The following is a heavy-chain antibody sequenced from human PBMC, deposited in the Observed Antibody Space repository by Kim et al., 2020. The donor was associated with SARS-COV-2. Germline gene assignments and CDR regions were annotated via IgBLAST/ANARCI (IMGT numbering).Heavy chain of an antibody. D-gene: IGHD3-3*01. CDR3: AKDQSGYDFWSGYYYFDY. V-gene: IGHV3-30*18. Sequence: GGSLRLSCAASGFTFSSYGMHWVRQAPGKGLEWVAVISYDGSNKYYADSVKGRFTISRDNSKNTLYLQMNSLRAEDTAVYYCAKDQSGYDFWSGYYYFDYWGQGTLVTVSS. CDR2: ISYDGSNK. J-gene: IGHJ4*02. CDR1: GFTFSSYG.